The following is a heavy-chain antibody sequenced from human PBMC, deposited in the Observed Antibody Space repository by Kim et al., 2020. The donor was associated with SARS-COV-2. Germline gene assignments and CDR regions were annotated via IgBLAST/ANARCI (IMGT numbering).Heavy chain of an antibody. V-gene: IGHV3-15*01. CDR1: GFTFSNAW. Sequence: GGSLRLSCAASGFTFSNAWMSWVRQAPGKGLEWVGRIKSKTDGGTTDYAAPVKGRFTISRDDSKNTLYLQMNSLKTEDTAVYYCTTDFFKGFWGYPFYYYGMEVCGQGTTVTVSS. D-gene: IGHD3-16*01. CDR2: IKSKTDGGTT. J-gene: IGHJ6*02. CDR3: TTDFFKGFWGYPFYYYGMEV.